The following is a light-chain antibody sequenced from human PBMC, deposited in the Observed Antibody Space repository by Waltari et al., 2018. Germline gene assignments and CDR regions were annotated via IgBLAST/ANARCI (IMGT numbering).Light chain of an antibody. CDR2: DAS. CDR1: QSVSSNY. J-gene: IGKJ1*01. V-gene: IGKV3-20*01. CDR3: QQYGRSPWT. Sequence: FVLTQSPGTLSLSPGERVTLSCRASQSVSSNYLAWYQQKPGQAPRLLIYDASNRATGIADRFSGSGSGTDFTRTISRLEPEDVAVYYCQQYGRSPWTFGQGTKVEIK.